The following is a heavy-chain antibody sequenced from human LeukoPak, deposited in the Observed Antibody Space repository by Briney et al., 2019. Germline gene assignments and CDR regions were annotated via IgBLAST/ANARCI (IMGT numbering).Heavy chain of an antibody. Sequence: GGSLRLSCAASGFTFSSYSMNWVRQAPDKGLEWVSYISSSSSTIYADSVKGRFTIPRDNAKNSLYLQMNSLRDEDTAVYYCARGRNFDYWGQGTLVTVSS. CDR2: ISSSSSTI. CDR1: GFTFSSYS. CDR3: ARGRNFDY. V-gene: IGHV3-48*02. J-gene: IGHJ4*02.